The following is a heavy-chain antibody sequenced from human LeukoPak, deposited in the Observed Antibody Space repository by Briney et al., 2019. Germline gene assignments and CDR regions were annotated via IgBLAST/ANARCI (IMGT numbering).Heavy chain of an antibody. V-gene: IGHV3-30*03. CDR3: ARNYYDRSGYSDTFDY. D-gene: IGHD3-22*01. CDR2: ISHDGGNE. CDR1: GFTFSSYD. J-gene: IGHJ4*02. Sequence: PGGALRLSCAASGFTFSSYDMTWVRQAPGRGLEWVAFISHDGGNEYYADSVKGRFTISRDSSKNTLYLQMNSLRAEDTAVYYCARNYYDRSGYSDTFDYWGQGTLVTVSS.